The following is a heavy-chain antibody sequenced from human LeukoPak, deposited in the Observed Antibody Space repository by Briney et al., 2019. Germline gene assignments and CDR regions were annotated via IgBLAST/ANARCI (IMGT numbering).Heavy chain of an antibody. J-gene: IGHJ4*02. CDR1: GFIFSNYW. CDR3: AREREEWVQLWLGVYYFDY. Sequence: GGSLRLSCEASGFIFSNYWMSWVRQAPGKGPEWVANMKQEGSEKLYMDSVKGRFTISRDNAKNSLYLQMNNLSAEDTAVYYCAREREEWVQLWLGVYYFDYWGQGTLVTVSS. CDR2: MKQEGSEK. V-gene: IGHV3-7*01. D-gene: IGHD5-18*01.